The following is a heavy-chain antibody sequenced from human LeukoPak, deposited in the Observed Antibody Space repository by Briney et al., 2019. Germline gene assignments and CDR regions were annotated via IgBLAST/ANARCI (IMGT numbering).Heavy chain of an antibody. CDR2: IYYSGST. Sequence: PSETLSLTCTVSGGSISSSSYYWGWIRQPPGKGLEWIGSIYYSGSTYYNPSLKSRVTISVDTSKNQFSLKLSSVTAADTAVYYCARGVVYAESWDYWGQGTLVTVSS. J-gene: IGHJ4*02. V-gene: IGHV4-39*01. CDR3: ARGVVYAESWDY. CDR1: GGSISSSSYY. D-gene: IGHD2-8*02.